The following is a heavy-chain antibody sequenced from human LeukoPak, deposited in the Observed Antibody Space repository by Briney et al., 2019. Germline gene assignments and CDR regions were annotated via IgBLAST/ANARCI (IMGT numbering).Heavy chain of an antibody. D-gene: IGHD3-3*01. CDR2: FIPLFGTA. J-gene: IGHJ6*03. V-gene: IGHV1-69*13. Sequence: SVTVSCKAGDSFISYAISWVRQAPGQGLEWMGGFIPLFGTANYAQKFQGRVTITADESTSTAYMELSSLRSEDTAVYYCASGVAQYYYYYMDVWGKGTTVTISS. CDR3: ASGVAQYYYYYMDV. CDR1: DSFISYA.